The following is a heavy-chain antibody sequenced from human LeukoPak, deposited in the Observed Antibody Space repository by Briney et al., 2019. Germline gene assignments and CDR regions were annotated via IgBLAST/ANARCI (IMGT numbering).Heavy chain of an antibody. CDR3: TTRLRYFDWTIYDFDY. Sequence: GGSLRLSCAASGFTFSNAWMSWVRQAPGKGLEWVGRIKSKTDGGTTDYAAPVKGRFTISRDDSKNTLYLQMDSLKTEDTAVYYCTTRLRYFDWTIYDFDYWGQGTLVTVSS. CDR2: IKSKTDGGTT. J-gene: IGHJ4*02. V-gene: IGHV3-15*01. D-gene: IGHD3-9*01. CDR1: GFTFSNAW.